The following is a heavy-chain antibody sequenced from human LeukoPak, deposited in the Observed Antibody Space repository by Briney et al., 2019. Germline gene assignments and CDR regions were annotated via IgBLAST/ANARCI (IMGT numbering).Heavy chain of an antibody. Sequence: GGSLRLSCAASGFTFSSYAVHWVRQAPGKGLEWVAVISYDGSKQYYADSVKGRFTISRDNSKNTLYLQMNSLRAEDTTVFYCARGTTYYFDYWGQGTLVTVSS. CDR1: GFTFSSYA. D-gene: IGHD1-7*01. J-gene: IGHJ4*02. CDR3: ARGTTYYFDY. V-gene: IGHV3-30-3*01. CDR2: ISYDGSKQ.